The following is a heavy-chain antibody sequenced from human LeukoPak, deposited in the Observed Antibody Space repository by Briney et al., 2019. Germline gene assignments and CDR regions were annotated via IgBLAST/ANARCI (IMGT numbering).Heavy chain of an antibody. CDR2: IYYSGST. J-gene: IGHJ1*01. CDR3: ASLRFLEWLLYRPEYFQH. Sequence: SETLSLTCTVSGGSISSSSNYWGWIRQPPGKGLEWIGSIYYSGSTYYNPSLKSRVTISVDTSKNQFSLKLSSVTAADTAVYYCASLRFLEWLLYRPEYFQHWGQGTLVTVSS. CDR1: GGSISSSSNY. D-gene: IGHD3-3*01. V-gene: IGHV4-39*07.